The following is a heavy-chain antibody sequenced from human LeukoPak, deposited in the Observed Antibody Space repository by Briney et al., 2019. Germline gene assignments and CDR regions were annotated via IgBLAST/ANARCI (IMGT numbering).Heavy chain of an antibody. D-gene: IGHD2-15*01. Sequence: AASVKVSCKASGYTFTSYGISWVRQAPGQGLEWMGWISAYNGNTNHAQKLQGRVTMTTDTSTSTAYMELRSLRSDDTAVYYCARARRGGTLGYWGQGTLVTVSS. CDR1: GYTFTSYG. J-gene: IGHJ4*02. CDR3: ARARRGGTLGY. V-gene: IGHV1-18*01. CDR2: ISAYNGNT.